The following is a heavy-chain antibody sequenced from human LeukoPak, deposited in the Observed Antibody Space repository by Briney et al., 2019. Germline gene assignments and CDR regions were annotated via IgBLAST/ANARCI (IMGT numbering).Heavy chain of an antibody. Sequence: GGSLRLSCAASGFTFSHYWMSWVRQAPGKGLEWVANIKHDGSEKYYVDSVKGRFTISRDNAKNSLYLQMNSLRAEDTALYYCATHRGYSYGTAEDFDYWGQGTLVTVSS. J-gene: IGHJ4*02. CDR3: ATHRGYSYGTAEDFDY. CDR2: IKHDGSEK. CDR1: GFTFSHYW. V-gene: IGHV3-7*01. D-gene: IGHD5-18*01.